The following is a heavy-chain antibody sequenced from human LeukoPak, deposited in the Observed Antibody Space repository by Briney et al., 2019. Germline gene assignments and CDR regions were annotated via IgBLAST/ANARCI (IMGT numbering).Heavy chain of an antibody. CDR3: ARVIRSGWEGELSD. J-gene: IGHJ4*02. D-gene: IGHD6-25*01. Sequence: PGGSLRLSCAASGFTFSSYWMHWVRQAPGKGLGWVSRISSDGSSTNYAGSVKGRFTISRDNAKNTLYLQMNSLRAEDTAVYYCARVIRSGWEGELSDWGQGTLVTVSS. CDR2: ISSDGSST. CDR1: GFTFSSYW. V-gene: IGHV3-74*01.